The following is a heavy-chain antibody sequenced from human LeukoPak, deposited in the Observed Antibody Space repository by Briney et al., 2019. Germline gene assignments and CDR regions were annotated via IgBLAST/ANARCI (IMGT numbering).Heavy chain of an antibody. CDR3: AKDRDLDTIPGS. D-gene: IGHD5-12*01. V-gene: IGHV3-30*18. CDR2: ISYDGSNK. J-gene: IGHJ5*02. CDR1: GFTFSSYG. Sequence: PGRSLRLSCAAAGFTFSSYGMHWLRQAPGKGLEWVAVISYDGSNKYYADSVKGRFTISRDNSKNTLYLQMNSLRAEDTAVYYCAKDRDLDTIPGSWGQGTLVTVSS.